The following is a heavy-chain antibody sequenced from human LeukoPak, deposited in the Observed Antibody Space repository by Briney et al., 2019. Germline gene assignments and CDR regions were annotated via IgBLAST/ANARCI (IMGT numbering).Heavy chain of an antibody. CDR1: GGSISSYY. V-gene: IGHV4-59*01. Sequence: PSETLSLTCTVSGGSISSYYWSWIRQPPGKGLEWIGYIYYSGSTNYNPSLKSRVTISVDTSKNRFSLKLSSVTAADTAVYYCARRATVTTRSRDYYFDYWGQGTLVTVSS. CDR2: IYYSGST. CDR3: ARRATVTTRSRDYYFDY. J-gene: IGHJ4*02. D-gene: IGHD4-11*01.